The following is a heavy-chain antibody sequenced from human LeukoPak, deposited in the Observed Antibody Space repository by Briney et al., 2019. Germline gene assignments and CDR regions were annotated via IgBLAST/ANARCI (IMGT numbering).Heavy chain of an antibody. CDR1: GFTFSSYA. CDR2: ISGSGTST. V-gene: IGHV3-23*01. D-gene: IGHD6-19*01. Sequence: GGSLRLSCAASGFTFSSYAMNWVRQAPGKGLEWVSVISGSGTSTDYADSVKGRFTISRDNSKNTLYLQMNSLRAEDTAVYYCAKYSSGWPSHYYYYMDVWGKGTTVTVSS. CDR3: AKYSSGWPSHYYYYMDV. J-gene: IGHJ6*03.